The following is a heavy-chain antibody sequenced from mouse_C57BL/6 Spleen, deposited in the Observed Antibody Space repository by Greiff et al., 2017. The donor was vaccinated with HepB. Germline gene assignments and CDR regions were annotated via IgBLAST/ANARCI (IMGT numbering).Heavy chain of an antibody. CDR2: IYPGSGST. Sequence: VQLQQPGAELVKPGASVKMSCKASGYTFTSYWITWVKQRPGQGLEWIGDIYPGSGSTNYNEKFKSKATLTVDTSSSTAYMQLSSLTSEDSAVYYCARDGSSYRYSDVWGTGTTVTVSS. V-gene: IGHV1-55*01. D-gene: IGHD1-1*01. CDR1: GYTFTSYW. J-gene: IGHJ1*03. CDR3: ARDGSSYRYSDV.